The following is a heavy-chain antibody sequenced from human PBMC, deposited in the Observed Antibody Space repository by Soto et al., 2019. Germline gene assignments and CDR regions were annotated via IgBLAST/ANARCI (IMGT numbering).Heavy chain of an antibody. V-gene: IGHV4-4*02. Sequence: SETLSLTCAVSCGSVISTNWWSWVRQPPGKGLEWIGDIYHSGSTNYNPSLKSRVTISVDKSKNQFSLKLSSVTAADTAVYYCARAPLRYCSGGSCSRQLRKHFDYWGQGTLVTVSS. D-gene: IGHD2-15*01. CDR3: ARAPLRYCSGGSCSRQLRKHFDY. J-gene: IGHJ4*02. CDR1: CGSVISTNW. CDR2: IYHSGST.